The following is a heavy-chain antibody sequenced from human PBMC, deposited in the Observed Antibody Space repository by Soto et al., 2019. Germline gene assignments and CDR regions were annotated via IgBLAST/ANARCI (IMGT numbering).Heavy chain of an antibody. CDR2: LTDSGGST. Sequence: GGSLRLSCAASGFIFSSYAMSWVRQAPGKGLEWVSALTDSGGSTYYGDSVQGRFTITRDNSKNTLYLQMNSLRAEDSAVYYCAKDHSSTCYPGHEMDVWGQGTTVTVSS. D-gene: IGHD6-13*01. J-gene: IGHJ6*02. CDR3: AKDHSSTCYPGHEMDV. V-gene: IGHV3-23*01. CDR1: GFIFSSYA.